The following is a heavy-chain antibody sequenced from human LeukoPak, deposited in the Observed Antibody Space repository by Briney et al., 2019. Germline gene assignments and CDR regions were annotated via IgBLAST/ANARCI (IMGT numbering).Heavy chain of an antibody. D-gene: IGHD4-17*01. J-gene: IGHJ6*02. CDR1: GFTFSSYA. CDR2: ISGSGGST. CDR3: AKDRDYGDCQQDYYYYYGMDV. V-gene: IGHV3-23*01. Sequence: QTGGSLRLSCAASGFTFSSYAMSWVRQAPGKGLEWVSAISGSGGSTYYADSVKGRFTISRDNSKNTLYLQMNCLRAEDTAVYYCAKDRDYGDCQQDYYYYYGMDVWGQGTTVTVSS.